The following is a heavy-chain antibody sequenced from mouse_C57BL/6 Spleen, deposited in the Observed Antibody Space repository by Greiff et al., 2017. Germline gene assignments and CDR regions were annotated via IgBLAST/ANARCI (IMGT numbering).Heavy chain of an antibody. CDR3: AMIYYDYGYAMDY. J-gene: IGHJ4*01. CDR1: GYSFTGYY. Sequence: VQLQQSGPELVKPGASVKISCKASGYSFTGYYMNWVKQSPEKSLEWIGEINPSTGGTTYNQKFKAKATLTVDKSSSTAYMQLSSLTSEDSAVYFCAMIYYDYGYAMDYWGQGTSVTVSS. CDR2: INPSTGGT. V-gene: IGHV1-42*01. D-gene: IGHD2-4*01.